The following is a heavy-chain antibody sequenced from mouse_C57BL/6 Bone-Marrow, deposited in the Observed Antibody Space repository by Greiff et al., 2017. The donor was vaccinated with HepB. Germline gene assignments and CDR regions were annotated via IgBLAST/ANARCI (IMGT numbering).Heavy chain of an antibody. J-gene: IGHJ2*01. CDR1: GFTFSDYG. V-gene: IGHV5-17*01. CDR3: ARLFLRKGFDY. Sequence: EVQVVESGGGLVKPGGSLKLSCAASGFTFSDYGMHWVRQAPEKGLEWVAYISSGSSTIYYADTVKGRFTISRDNAKNTLFLQMTSLRSEDTAMYYCARLFLRKGFDYWGQGTTLTVSS. D-gene: IGHD1-1*01. CDR2: ISSGSSTI.